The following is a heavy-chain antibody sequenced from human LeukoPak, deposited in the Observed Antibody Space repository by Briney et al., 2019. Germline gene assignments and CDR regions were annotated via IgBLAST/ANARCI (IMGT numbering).Heavy chain of an antibody. Sequence: SETLSLTCAVSGGSISSSNWWSWVRQPPGKGLEWIGEIDHSGSTNYNPSLKSRVTISVDKSKNQFSLKLSSVTAADTAVYYCAKNGGNSDFDYWGQRILVTVS. J-gene: IGHJ4*02. CDR2: IDHSGST. V-gene: IGHV4-4*02. CDR1: GGSISSSNW. D-gene: IGHD4-23*01. CDR3: AKNGGNSDFDY.